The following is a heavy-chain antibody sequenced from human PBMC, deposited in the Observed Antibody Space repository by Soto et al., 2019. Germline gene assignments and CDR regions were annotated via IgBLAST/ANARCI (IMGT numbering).Heavy chain of an antibody. Sequence: QLQLQESGPGLVKPSATLSLTCTVSGGSISSRSHYWGWIRQSPGKHLEWIGSSYYRGSTHYNPSLKTRVTLYVDTSKNQVSLKVYSVTAADTAVYYCATADGFGVVTPFFEYWGQGILVTVSS. J-gene: IGHJ4*02. CDR1: GGSISSRSHY. CDR2: SYYRGST. D-gene: IGHD3-3*01. V-gene: IGHV4-39*01. CDR3: ATADGFGVVTPFFEY.